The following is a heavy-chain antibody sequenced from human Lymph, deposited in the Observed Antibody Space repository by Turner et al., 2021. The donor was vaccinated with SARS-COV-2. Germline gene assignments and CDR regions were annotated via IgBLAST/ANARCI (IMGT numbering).Heavy chain of an antibody. CDR2: FYKIGSI. CDR3: ARHQGSTSGYDHGMNV. V-gene: IGHV4-59*08. D-gene: IGHD1-1*01. Sequence: QVQLQVSGPGLVRPSEILSLTCTVPGGSISSTSWSWIRQSPGRGLEWIGYFYKIGSIDYNPTLRSRVTISVDTSKNQLSLNLISVTAADTAVYYCARHQGSTSGYDHGMNVWGQGTAVIVSS. J-gene: IGHJ6*02. CDR1: GGSISSTS.